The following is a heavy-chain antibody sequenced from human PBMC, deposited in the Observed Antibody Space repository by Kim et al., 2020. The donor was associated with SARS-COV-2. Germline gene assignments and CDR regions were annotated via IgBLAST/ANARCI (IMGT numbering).Heavy chain of an antibody. D-gene: IGHD6-19*01. Sequence: SETLSLTCTVSGGSINSYFWSWIRQPPGKGLEWIGYVYKTGTTNYSPSLKSRVTMSVDTSKNQVSLNLISVTAADTAVYYCVRHEYNSGWHGVENWFDPWGQGTQVIVSS. CDR2: VYKTGTT. CDR1: GGSINSYF. CDR3: VRHEYNSGWHGVENWFDP. V-gene: IGHV4-59*08. J-gene: IGHJ5*02.